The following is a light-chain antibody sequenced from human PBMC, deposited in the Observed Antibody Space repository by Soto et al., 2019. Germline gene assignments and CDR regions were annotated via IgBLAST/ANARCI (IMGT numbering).Light chain of an antibody. CDR2: STS. Sequence: DIVVTQTPLSSPVTLGQPAAISCRSSQSLVHSDGNTYLSWLQQKPGQAPRLLIYSTSIRAAGIPDRFSVSGSGTDFSLTISRLEPEDFAVYYCQQYGDSPLTFGGGTKVDIK. CDR3: QQYGDSPLT. CDR1: QSLVHSDGNTY. V-gene: IGKV2-24*01. J-gene: IGKJ4*01.